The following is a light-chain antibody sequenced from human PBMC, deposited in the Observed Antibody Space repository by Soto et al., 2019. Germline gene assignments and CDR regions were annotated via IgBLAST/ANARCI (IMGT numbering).Light chain of an antibody. CDR1: ESVTSSS. V-gene: IGKV3-20*01. CDR3: LQFDASRHYT. Sequence: VLTQSPGTLSLSPGESATLSCRASESVTSSSLAWYQLKPGQAPRLLMFGASNRGTGIPARFSGSGSGTDFIRTISRLEPADSALYYCLQFDASRHYTFGQGTRVEI. CDR2: GAS. J-gene: IGKJ2*01.